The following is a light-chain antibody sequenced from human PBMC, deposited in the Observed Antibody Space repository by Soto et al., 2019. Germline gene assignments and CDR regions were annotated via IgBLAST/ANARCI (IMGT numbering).Light chain of an antibody. Sequence: DIQMTQSPSSLSASVGDRVTIACRASQSIAGFLNWYQQKPGKAPDLLIYATSSLHSGVTPRFSGSGSVAYFNLTISPLQPEDSATYFCQQTFNHPTFGPGT. J-gene: IGKJ3*01. CDR1: QSIAGF. CDR2: ATS. CDR3: QQTFNHPT. V-gene: IGKV1-39*01.